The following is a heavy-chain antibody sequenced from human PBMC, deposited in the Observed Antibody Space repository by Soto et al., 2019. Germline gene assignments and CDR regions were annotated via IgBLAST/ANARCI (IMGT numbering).Heavy chain of an antibody. V-gene: IGHV3-30-3*01. D-gene: IGHD2-15*01. Sequence: QVQLVESGGGVVQPGGALRLSYAASGFTFRNYAMHWVLQAPGKGLECLAVIAYDGSNAFYRDSVKGRFTISRDNSKNTLYLHMNSLRSEDTGVYYWAIGYREDILVVVCARPGEYGIDIWGQGTTVTVSS. CDR2: IAYDGSNA. J-gene: IGHJ6*02. CDR1: GFTFRNYA. CDR3: AIGYREDILVVVCARPGEYGIDI.